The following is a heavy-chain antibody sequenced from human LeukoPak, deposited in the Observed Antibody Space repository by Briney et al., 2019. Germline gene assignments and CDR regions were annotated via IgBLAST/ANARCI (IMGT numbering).Heavy chain of an antibody. V-gene: IGHV4-34*01. CDR3: ASGPRTPDSNWFDP. Sequence: DPSETLSLTCAVYGGSFSGYYWSWIRQPPGKGLEWIGEINHSGSTNYNPSLKSRVTISVDTPKNQFSLKLSSVTAADTAVYYCASGPRTPDSNWFDPWGQGTLVTVSS. CDR2: INHSGST. J-gene: IGHJ5*02. D-gene: IGHD2-15*01. CDR1: GGSFSGYY.